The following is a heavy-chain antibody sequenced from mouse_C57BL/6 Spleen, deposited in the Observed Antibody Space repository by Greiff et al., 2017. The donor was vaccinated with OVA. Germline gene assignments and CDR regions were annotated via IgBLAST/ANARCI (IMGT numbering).Heavy chain of an antibody. CDR1: GYAFSSSW. CDR2: IYPGDGDT. CDR3: ARSYSNFPYAVDY. V-gene: IGHV1-82*01. Sequence: QVQLQQSGPELVKPGASVKISCKASGYAFSSSWMNWVKQRPGKGLEWIGRIYPGDGDTNYNGKFKGKATLTADKSSSTAYMQLSSLTSEDSAVYFCARSYSNFPYAVDYWGQGTSVTVAS. J-gene: IGHJ4*01. D-gene: IGHD2-5*01.